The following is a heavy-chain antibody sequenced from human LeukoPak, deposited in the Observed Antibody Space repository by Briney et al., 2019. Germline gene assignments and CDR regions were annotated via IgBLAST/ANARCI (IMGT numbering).Heavy chain of an antibody. Sequence: GGSLRLSCAASGFTFSSYGMHWVRQAPGKGLEWVVFIRYDGSNKYYADSVEGRFTISRDNSKNTLYLQMNSLRAEDTAVYYCAKDALPLGYCSSTSCYTGGFDYWGQGTLVTVSS. CDR2: IRYDGSNK. CDR3: AKDALPLGYCSSTSCYTGGFDY. D-gene: IGHD2-2*02. V-gene: IGHV3-30*02. J-gene: IGHJ4*02. CDR1: GFTFSSYG.